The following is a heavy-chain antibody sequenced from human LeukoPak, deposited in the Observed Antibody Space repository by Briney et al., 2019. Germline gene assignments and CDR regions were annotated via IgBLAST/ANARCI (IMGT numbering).Heavy chain of an antibody. Sequence: PGGSLRLSCAASGFTFSSYSMNWVRQAPGKGLEWVSSISSSSSYIYYADSVKGRCTISGDNAKNSLYLQMNSLRAEDTAIYYCARATAHSWDPWGQGTLVTVSS. V-gene: IGHV3-21*01. CDR1: GFTFSSYS. CDR3: ARATAHSWDP. D-gene: IGHD2-21*02. J-gene: IGHJ5*02. CDR2: ISSSSSYI.